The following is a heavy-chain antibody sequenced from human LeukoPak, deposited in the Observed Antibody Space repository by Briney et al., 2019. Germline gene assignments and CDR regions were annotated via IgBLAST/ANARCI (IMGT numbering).Heavy chain of an antibody. D-gene: IGHD2-15*01. V-gene: IGHV4-59*01. CDR2: IYYSGST. J-gene: IGHJ4*02. CDR3: ARVDCSGGSCHTPV. Sequence: SETLSLTCTVSGGSISSYYWSWIRQPAGKGLELIGYIYYSGSTNYNPSLKSRVTISVDTSRNQFSLKLSSVTAADTAVYYCARVDCSGGSCHTPVWGQGTLVTVSS. CDR1: GGSISSYY.